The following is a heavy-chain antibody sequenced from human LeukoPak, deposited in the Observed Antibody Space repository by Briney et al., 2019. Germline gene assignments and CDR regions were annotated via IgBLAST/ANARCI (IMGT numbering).Heavy chain of an antibody. CDR1: GGSISSSSYY. D-gene: IGHD2-2*01. CDR2: IYYSGST. J-gene: IGHJ6*03. V-gene: IGHV4-39*07. CDR3: ARGRWYCSSTSCYAVHYYYYVDV. Sequence: PSETLSLTCTVSGGSISSSSYYWGWIRQPPGKGLEWIGSIYYSGSTYYNPSLKSRVTISVDTSKNQFSLKLSSVTAADTAVYYCARGRWYCSSTSCYAVHYYYYVDVWGKGTTVTVCS.